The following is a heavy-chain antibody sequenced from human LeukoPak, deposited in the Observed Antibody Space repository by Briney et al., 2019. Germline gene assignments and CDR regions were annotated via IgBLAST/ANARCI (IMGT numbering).Heavy chain of an antibody. CDR1: GFTFSSYA. D-gene: IGHD1-14*01. J-gene: IGHJ6*04. Sequence: QTGGSLRLSCAASGFTFSSYAMSWVRQAPGKGLEWVSAISGSGGSTYYADSVKGRFTISRDNSKNTLYLQMNSLRAEDTAVYYCAKLLGISGYYYYYGMDVWGKGTTVTVSS. V-gene: IGHV3-23*01. CDR2: ISGSGGST. CDR3: AKLLGISGYYYYYGMDV.